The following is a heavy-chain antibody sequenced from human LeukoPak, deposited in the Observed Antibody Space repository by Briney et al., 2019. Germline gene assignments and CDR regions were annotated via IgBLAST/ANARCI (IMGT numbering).Heavy chain of an antibody. V-gene: IGHV3-20*04. Sequence: PGGSMRLSCAASGFTFEDYGMSWVRQAPGKGLEWVSGINWNGGSTGYADSVKGRFTISRDNAKNSLYLQMNSLRAEDTALYYCARYSRLGLWFGEPFDYWGQGTLVTVSS. J-gene: IGHJ4*02. D-gene: IGHD3-10*01. CDR1: GFTFEDYG. CDR2: INWNGGST. CDR3: ARYSRLGLWFGEPFDY.